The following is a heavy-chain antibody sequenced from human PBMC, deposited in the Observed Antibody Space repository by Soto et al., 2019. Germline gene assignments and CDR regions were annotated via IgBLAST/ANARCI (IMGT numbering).Heavy chain of an antibody. J-gene: IGHJ5*02. CDR1: GLTLSNYW. Sequence: EVQLVESGGGPVQAGGSLRLSCAASGLTLSNYWMQWVRQGPGKGLVWVAHINSDGITTKYAESVKGRFTISRDDAKNMLYLQMNSLRHDDTAVYYCAKVKGGSGARGDPLDLWGQGNLVTVPS. V-gene: IGHV3-74*03. D-gene: IGHD2-15*01. CDR2: INSDGITT. CDR3: AKVKGGSGARGDPLDL.